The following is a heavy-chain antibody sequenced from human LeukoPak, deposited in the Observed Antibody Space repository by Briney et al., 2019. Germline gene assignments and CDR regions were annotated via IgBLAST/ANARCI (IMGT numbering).Heavy chain of an antibody. CDR2: ISAYNGNT. D-gene: IGHD4-17*01. CDR1: GYTFTSYG. V-gene: IGHV1-18*04. J-gene: IGHJ4*02. Sequence: ASVTVSCKASGYTFTSYGISWVRQAPGQGIEWMGWISAYNGNTNYAQKLQGRVTMTTDTSTSTAYMELRSLRSDDTAVYYCARDVDYGDYDYWGQGTLVTVSS. CDR3: ARDVDYGDYDY.